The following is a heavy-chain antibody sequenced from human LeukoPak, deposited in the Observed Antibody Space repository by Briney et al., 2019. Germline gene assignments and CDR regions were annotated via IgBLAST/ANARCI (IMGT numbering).Heavy chain of an antibody. CDR3: ARDADYYGSGSRTYYYYYMDV. D-gene: IGHD3-10*01. CDR1: GYTLTGYY. J-gene: IGHJ6*03. CDR2: INPNSGGT. Sequence: ASVKVSCKASGYTLTGYYMHWVRQAPGQGLEWMGWINPNSGGTNYAQKFQGRVTMTRDTSISTAYMELSRLRSDDTAVYYCARDADYYGSGSRTYYYYYMDVWGKGTTVTVSS. V-gene: IGHV1-2*02.